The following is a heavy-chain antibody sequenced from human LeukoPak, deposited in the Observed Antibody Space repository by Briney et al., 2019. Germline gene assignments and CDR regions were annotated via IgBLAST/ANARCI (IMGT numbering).Heavy chain of an antibody. CDR1: GFTFSKYG. V-gene: IGHV3-30*02. J-gene: IGHJ6*03. D-gene: IGHD5-18*01. CDR3: AKKGDTAMVAYYSYYMDV. Sequence: GGSLRLSCAASGFTFSKYGMHWVRRAPGKGLEWVTFIRYDGSNKYYADSVKGRFTISRDNSKNMLYLQMNSLRAEDTAVYYCAKKGDTAMVAYYSYYMDVWGKGTTVTVSS. CDR2: IRYDGSNK.